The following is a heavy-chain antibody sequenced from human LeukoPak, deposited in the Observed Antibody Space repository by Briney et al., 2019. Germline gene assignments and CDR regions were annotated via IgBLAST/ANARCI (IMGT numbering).Heavy chain of an antibody. CDR1: GFTFSSYG. D-gene: IGHD3-22*01. CDR3: ASPYYYDSYFDY. Sequence: PGGSLRLSCAASGFTFSSYGMHWVRQAPGKGLEWVAFIRYDGSNKYYADSVKGRFTISRDNSKNTLYLQMNSLRAEDTAVYYCASPYYYDSYFDYWGQGTPVTVSS. V-gene: IGHV3-30*02. CDR2: IRYDGSNK. J-gene: IGHJ4*02.